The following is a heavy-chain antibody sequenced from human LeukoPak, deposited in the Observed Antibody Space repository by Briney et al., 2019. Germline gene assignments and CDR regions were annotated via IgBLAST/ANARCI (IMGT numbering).Heavy chain of an antibody. CDR2: ISSSGSTI. V-gene: IGHV3-48*04. Sequence: PGGSLRLSCAASGFTFSSYGMHWVRQAPGKGLEWVSYISSSGSTIYYADSVKGRFTISRDNAKNSLYLQMNSLRAEDTAVYYCARLSRPRADYWGQGTLVTVSS. D-gene: IGHD6-6*01. CDR1: GFTFSSYG. J-gene: IGHJ4*02. CDR3: ARLSRPRADY.